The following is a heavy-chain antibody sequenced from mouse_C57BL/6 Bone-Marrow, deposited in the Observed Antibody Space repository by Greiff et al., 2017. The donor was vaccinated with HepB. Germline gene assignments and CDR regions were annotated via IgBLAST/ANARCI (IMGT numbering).Heavy chain of an antibody. V-gene: IGHV1-82*01. CDR3: ARRREYYYGSSYPWYFDV. CDR2: IYPGDGDT. Sequence: VQLQQSGPELVKPGASVKISCKASGYAFSSSWMNWVKQRPGKGLEWIGRIYPGDGDTNYNGKFKGKATLTADKSSSTAYMQLSSLTSEDSAVYYCARRREYYYGSSYPWYFDVWGTGTTVTVSS. D-gene: IGHD1-1*01. J-gene: IGHJ1*03. CDR1: GYAFSSSW.